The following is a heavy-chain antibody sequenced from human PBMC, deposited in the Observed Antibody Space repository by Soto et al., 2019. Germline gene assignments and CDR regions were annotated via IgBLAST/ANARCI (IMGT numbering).Heavy chain of an antibody. CDR3: ARDLDSGAYYGMDV. CDR2: TNPNSGGT. V-gene: IGHV1-2*04. J-gene: IGHJ6*02. CDR1: GYTFTGYY. D-gene: IGHD3-10*01. Sequence: ASVKVSCKASGYTFTGYYMHWVRQAPGQGLEWMGWTNPNSGGTNYAQKFQGWVTMTRDTSISTAYMELSRLRSDDTAVYYCARDLDSGAYYGMDVWGQGTTVTVSS.